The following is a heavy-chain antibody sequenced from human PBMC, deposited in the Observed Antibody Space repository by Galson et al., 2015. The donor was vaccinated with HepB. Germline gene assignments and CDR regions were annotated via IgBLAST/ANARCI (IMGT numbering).Heavy chain of an antibody. CDR3: ARTFDTYYMDV. J-gene: IGHJ6*03. V-gene: IGHV1-3*01. CDR1: GYTFTDYT. CDR2: INAGNGNT. Sequence: SVKVSCKAFGYTFTDYTIHWVRQAPGQRLEWMGWINAGNGNTKYSQKFRGRVTTTRDTFASTAYMELSSLRSEDTAVYYCARTFDTYYMDVWGKGTTVTVSS.